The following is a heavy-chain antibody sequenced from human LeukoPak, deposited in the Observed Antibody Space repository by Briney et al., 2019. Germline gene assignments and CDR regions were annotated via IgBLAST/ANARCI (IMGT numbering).Heavy chain of an antibody. D-gene: IGHD1-26*01. Sequence: ASVKVSCKVSGYTLTELSMHWVRQAPGKGLEWMGGFDPEDGETIYAQKFQGRVTMTEDTSTDTAYMELSSLRSEDTAVYYCARDGNSGSYDEYWGQGTLVTVSS. V-gene: IGHV1-24*01. CDR1: GYTLTELS. CDR3: ARDGNSGSYDEY. J-gene: IGHJ4*02. CDR2: FDPEDGET.